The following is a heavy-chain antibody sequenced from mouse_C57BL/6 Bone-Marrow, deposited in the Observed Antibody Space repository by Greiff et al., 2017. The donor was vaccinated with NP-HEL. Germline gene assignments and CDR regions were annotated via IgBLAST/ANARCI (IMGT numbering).Heavy chain of an antibody. CDR2: INPGSGGT. CDR3: ASLYYYGSSIPLNYAMDY. D-gene: IGHD1-1*01. V-gene: IGHV1-54*01. CDR1: GYAFTNYL. Sequence: VQLQESGAELVRPGPSVKVSCKASGYAFTNYLIEWVKQRPGQGLEWIGVINPGSGGTNYNEKFKGKATLTADKSSSTAYMQLSSLTSEDSAVYFCASLYYYGSSIPLNYAMDYWGQGTSVTVSS. J-gene: IGHJ4*01.